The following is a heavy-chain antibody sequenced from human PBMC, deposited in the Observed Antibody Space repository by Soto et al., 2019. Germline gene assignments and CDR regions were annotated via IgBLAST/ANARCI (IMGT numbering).Heavy chain of an antibody. CDR1: GFTFSSYS. J-gene: IGHJ4*02. V-gene: IGHV3-21*01. D-gene: IGHD1-1*01. CDR3: ARDQDGQPSANFHI. Sequence: EVQLVESGGGLVKPGGSLRLSCAASGFTFSSYSMNWVRQAPGKGLEWVSSISSSSSYIYYADSVKGRFTISRDNGKSSMYPQMNSLRAEDTPVYYGARDQDGQPSANFHIRGQGTLVPVIS. CDR2: ISSSSSYI.